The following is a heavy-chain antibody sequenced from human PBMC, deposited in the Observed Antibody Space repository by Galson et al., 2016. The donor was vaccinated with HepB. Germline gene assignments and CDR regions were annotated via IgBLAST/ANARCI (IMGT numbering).Heavy chain of an antibody. CDR1: GDTFSSYA. D-gene: IGHD3-10*01. J-gene: IGHJ4*02. Sequence: SVKVSCKASGDTFSSYAISWVRQAPGQGLEWVGGIIPLLGTPKYAQKYQDRVTITADKSTTTAYMEMSSLRSEDTAVYYCVRGVSMIRRVVRDNYHFDSWGQGTLVTVSS. CDR2: IIPLLGTP. V-gene: IGHV1-69*10. CDR3: VRGVSMIRRVVRDNYHFDS.